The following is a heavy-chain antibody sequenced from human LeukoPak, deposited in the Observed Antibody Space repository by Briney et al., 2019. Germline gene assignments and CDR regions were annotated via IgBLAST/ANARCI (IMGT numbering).Heavy chain of an antibody. J-gene: IGHJ3*02. D-gene: IGHD2-2*01. CDR2: IYPGDSDT. Sequence: GESLKISCKGSGYSFASYWIGWVRQMPGKGLEWMGMIYPGDSDTRYSPSFQGQVTISADKSINTAYLQWSSLKASDTAMYYCARRKYERLVLFDIWGQGKLVTVFS. CDR1: GYSFASYW. V-gene: IGHV5-51*01. CDR3: ARRKYERLVLFDI.